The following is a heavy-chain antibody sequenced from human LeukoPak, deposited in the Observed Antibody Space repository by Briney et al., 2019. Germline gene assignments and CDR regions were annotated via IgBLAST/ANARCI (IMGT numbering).Heavy chain of an antibody. V-gene: IGHV3-23*01. D-gene: IGHD6-13*01. CDR2: IGGSGGST. CDR3: AKTTSSTWCYGYFDY. J-gene: IGHJ4*02. Sequence: GGSLRLSCAASGFTFSTYAMSWVRQAPGKGLEWVSVIGGSGGSTSYADSVKGRSTISRDDSKNTLYLQMNSLRAEDTAVYYCAKTTSSTWCYGYFDYWGQGTLVTVSS. CDR1: GFTFSTYA.